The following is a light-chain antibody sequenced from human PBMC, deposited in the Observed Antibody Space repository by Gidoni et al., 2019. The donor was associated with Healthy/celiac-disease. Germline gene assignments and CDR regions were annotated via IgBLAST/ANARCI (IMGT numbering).Light chain of an antibody. CDR3: QSYDSSLTGSEV. J-gene: IGLJ1*01. V-gene: IGLV1-40*01. Sequence: QSVLTQPPPVSRAPGQRVTLSCTGSSSNIGAGYDVHWYQQLPGTAPNLLIYGNSNRPSGVPDRFSGSKSGTSASLAITGLQAEDEADYYCQSYDSSLTGSEVFGTGTKVTVL. CDR2: GNS. CDR1: SSNIGAGYD.